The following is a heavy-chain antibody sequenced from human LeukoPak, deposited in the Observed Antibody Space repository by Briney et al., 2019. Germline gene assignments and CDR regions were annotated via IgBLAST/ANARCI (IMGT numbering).Heavy chain of an antibody. V-gene: IGHV3-23*01. D-gene: IGHD6-13*01. Sequence: GGSLRLSCAASGFTFSSYAMSWVRQAPGKGREWVSIITGSGGITYYADSVKGRFTISRDNSKNTLYLQMNSLRAEDTAVYYCAKSAGGNIYDALDMWGQGTMVTVSS. J-gene: IGHJ3*02. CDR1: GFTFSSYA. CDR2: ITGSGGIT. CDR3: AKSAGGNIYDALDM.